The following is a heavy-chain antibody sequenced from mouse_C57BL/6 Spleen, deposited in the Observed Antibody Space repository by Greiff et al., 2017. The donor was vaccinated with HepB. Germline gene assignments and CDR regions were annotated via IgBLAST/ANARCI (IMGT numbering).Heavy chain of an antibody. V-gene: IGHV1-52*01. D-gene: IGHD2-2*01. CDR2: IDPSDSET. CDR3: ARGSMVTTGGYFDY. Sequence: VQLQQPGAELVRPGSSVKLSCKASGYTFTSYWMHWVKQRPIQGLEWIGNIDPSDSETHYNQKFKDKATLTVDKSSSTAYMQLSSLTSEDSAVYYCARGSMVTTGGYFDYWGQGTTLTVSS. CDR1: GYTFTSYW. J-gene: IGHJ2*01.